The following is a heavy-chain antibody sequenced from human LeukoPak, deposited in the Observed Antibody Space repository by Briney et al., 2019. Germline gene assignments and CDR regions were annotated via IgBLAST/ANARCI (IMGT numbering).Heavy chain of an antibody. CDR2: IYPGDSDT. V-gene: IGHV5-51*01. CDR3: ARHVWVTGTPKSYYYYGMDV. Sequence: GESLKISRKGFGYSFSNYWIGWVRQMPGKGLEWMGIIYPGDSDTRYSPSFQGQVTISADKSISTAYLQWSSLKASDTAMYYCARHVWVTGTPKSYYYYGMDVWGQGTTVTVSS. J-gene: IGHJ6*02. CDR1: GYSFSNYW. D-gene: IGHD1-20*01.